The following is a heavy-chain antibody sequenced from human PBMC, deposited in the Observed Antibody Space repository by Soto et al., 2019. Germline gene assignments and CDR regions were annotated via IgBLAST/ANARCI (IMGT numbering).Heavy chain of an antibody. V-gene: IGHV4-30-2*06. Sequence: QLQLQESGSGLLKPSQTLSLNCSVSGDSISSGGLSWNWLRQSPGRGLEWSGSIYYPGLTYYNPSLTSRVSMSRDSSENQVSLSLSSVTAADSAVYYCARGKRSKTATAGTGWFDPWGPGTLVTVSS. D-gene: IGHD6-13*01. CDR1: GDSISSGGLS. J-gene: IGHJ5*02. CDR3: ARGKRSKTATAGTGWFDP. CDR2: IYYPGLT.